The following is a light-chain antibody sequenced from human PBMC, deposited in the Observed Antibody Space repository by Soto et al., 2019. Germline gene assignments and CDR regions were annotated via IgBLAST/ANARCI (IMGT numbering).Light chain of an antibody. Sequence: DIQMTQSPSTLSASVGDRVNITCPASQRVSRWLAWYQQKPGQAPKVMTYRASTLETGVPSRFSTSGFGTEFTLTSSSLQLDDFATCYCQQYSSFVYSCGGGPKLEI. CDR3: QQYSSFVYS. V-gene: IGKV1-5*03. J-gene: IGKJ2*03. CDR2: RAS. CDR1: QRVSRW.